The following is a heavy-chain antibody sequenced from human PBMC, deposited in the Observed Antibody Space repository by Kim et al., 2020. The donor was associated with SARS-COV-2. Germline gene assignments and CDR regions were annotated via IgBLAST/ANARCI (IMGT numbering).Heavy chain of an antibody. CDR3: AREGTIAAPRGYPQLHLPGNWFDP. J-gene: IGHJ5*02. D-gene: IGHD6-6*01. V-gene: IGHV1-18*01. CDR2: ISAYNGNT. CDR1: GYTFTSYG. Sequence: ASVKVSCKASGYTFTSYGISWVRQAPGQGLEWMGWISAYNGNTNYAQKLQGRVTMTTDTSTSTAYMELRSLRSDDTAVYYCAREGTIAAPRGYPQLHLPGNWFDPWGQGTLVTVSS.